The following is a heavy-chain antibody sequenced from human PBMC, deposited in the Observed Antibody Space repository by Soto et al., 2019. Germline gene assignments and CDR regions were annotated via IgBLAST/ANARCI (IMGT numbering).Heavy chain of an antibody. D-gene: IGHD3-10*01. J-gene: IGHJ4*02. V-gene: IGHV4-31*03. CDR3: ARATIGSGSYYFDY. CDR1: GGSISSGGYY. Sequence: PSETLSLTCTVSGGSISSGGYYWSWIRQHPGKGLEWIGYIYYSGSTYYSPSLKSRVTISVDTSKNQFSLKLSSVTAADTAVYYCARATIGSGSYYFDYWGQGTLVTVSS. CDR2: IYYSGST.